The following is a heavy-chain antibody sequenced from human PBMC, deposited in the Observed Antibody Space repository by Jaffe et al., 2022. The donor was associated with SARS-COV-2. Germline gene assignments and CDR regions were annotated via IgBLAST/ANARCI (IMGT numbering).Heavy chain of an antibody. CDR3: AKRLEQRLPGGFDF. D-gene: IGHD6-25*01. V-gene: IGHV3-23*01. CDR1: GFTFTSFA. J-gene: IGHJ4*02. Sequence: EVQLLESGGGLVQPGGSLTLSCAASGFTFTSFAMSWVRQAPGKGLEWVAALSGSGVSAYYADSVKGRFTISRDTSKNTLYLQMNTLRAEDTAVYYCAKRLEQRLPGGFDFWGRGTLVTVSS. CDR2: LSGSGVSA.